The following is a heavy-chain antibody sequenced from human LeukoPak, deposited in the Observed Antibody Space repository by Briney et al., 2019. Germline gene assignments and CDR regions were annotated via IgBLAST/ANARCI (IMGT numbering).Heavy chain of an antibody. Sequence: SETLSLTCTVSGVSISSYYWSWIRQTPGKGLEWIGYIYYGGTTNYNPSLRSRVAISLDTSKNQFSLKLSSVTAADTAVYYCARGEPAFSSGWYTYYFDYWGQGTLVTVSS. CDR1: GVSISSYY. D-gene: IGHD6-19*01. J-gene: IGHJ4*02. CDR3: ARGEPAFSSGWYTYYFDY. V-gene: IGHV4-59*01. CDR2: IYYGGTT.